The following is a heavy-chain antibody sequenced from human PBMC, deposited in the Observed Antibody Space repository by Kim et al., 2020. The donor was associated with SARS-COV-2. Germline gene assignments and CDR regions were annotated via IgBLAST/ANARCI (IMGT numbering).Heavy chain of an antibody. V-gene: IGHV5-10-1*01. Sequence: TNHSPSCQAHVTISADKSISTAYLQWSSLKASDTAMYYCARYQWAAGCMDVWGQGTTVTVSS. J-gene: IGHJ6*02. D-gene: IGHD2-8*01. CDR3: ARYQWAAGCMDV. CDR2: T.